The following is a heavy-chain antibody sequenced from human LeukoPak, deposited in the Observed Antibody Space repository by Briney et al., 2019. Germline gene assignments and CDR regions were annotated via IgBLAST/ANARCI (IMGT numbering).Heavy chain of an antibody. CDR2: IYYSGST. CDR3: ARDNYYYDSSGYYYFDY. J-gene: IGHJ4*02. V-gene: IGHV4-39*07. CDR1: GGSISSSSYY. D-gene: IGHD3-22*01. Sequence: SETLSLTCTVSGGSISSSSYYWGWIRQPPGKGLEWIGSIYYSGSTYYNPSLKSRVTISVDTSKNQFSLKLSSVSAADTAVYYCARDNYYYDSSGYYYFDYWGQGTLVTVSS.